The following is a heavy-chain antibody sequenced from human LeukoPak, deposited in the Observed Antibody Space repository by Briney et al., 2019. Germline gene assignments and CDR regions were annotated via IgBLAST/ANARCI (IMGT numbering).Heavy chain of an antibody. V-gene: IGHV4-39*07. CDR1: GGSISSSSYY. D-gene: IGHD3-3*01. CDR3: ASRYDFWSGYHAD. J-gene: IGHJ4*02. Sequence: PSETLSLTCTVSGGSISSSSYYWSWIRQPPGKGLEWIGEINHSGSTNYNPSLKSRVTISVDTSKNQFSLKLSSVTAADTAVYYCASRYDFWSGYHADWGQGTLVTVSS. CDR2: INHSGST.